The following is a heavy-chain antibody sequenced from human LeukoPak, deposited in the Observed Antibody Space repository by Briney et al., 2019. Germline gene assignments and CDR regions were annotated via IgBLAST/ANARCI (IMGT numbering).Heavy chain of an antibody. V-gene: IGHV3-33*01. CDR2: IWSDGSNK. Sequence: GRSLRLSCAASAFTFSNYAMHWVRQAPGKGLEWVAAIWSDGSNKNYADSVKGRFTISRDNSKNTLYLQMNSLRAEDTAVYYCARGTVKLVDITYDAFDIWGQGTRVTVSS. CDR3: ARGTVKLVDITYDAFDI. D-gene: IGHD3-22*01. J-gene: IGHJ3*02. CDR1: AFTFSNYA.